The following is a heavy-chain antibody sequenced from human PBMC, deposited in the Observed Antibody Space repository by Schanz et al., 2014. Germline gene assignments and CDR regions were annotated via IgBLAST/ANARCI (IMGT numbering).Heavy chain of an antibody. CDR1: GYTFTSYG. V-gene: IGHV1-18*01. J-gene: IGHJ4*02. Sequence: QVQLVQSGAEVKKPGASVKVSCKASGYTFTSYGINWVRQAPGQGLEWVGWISPYTGNTHYFDKMEGRVTMTTDTSTSTAYMELSSLRSEDTAVYYCARGYGDSPTDFWGQGTLVTVSS. D-gene: IGHD4-17*01. CDR2: ISPYTGNT. CDR3: ARGYGDSPTDF.